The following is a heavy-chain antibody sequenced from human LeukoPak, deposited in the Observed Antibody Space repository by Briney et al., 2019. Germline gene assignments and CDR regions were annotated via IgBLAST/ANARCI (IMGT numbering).Heavy chain of an antibody. CDR1: GFTFSSYG. Sequence: QPGGSLRLSCAASGFTFSSYGMHWVRQAPGKGLEWVAVIWYDGSNKYYADSVKGRFTISRDNSKNTLYLRMNSLRAEDTAVYYCARQSGSSTSPFDYWGQGTLVTVSS. CDR3: ARQSGSSTSPFDY. J-gene: IGHJ4*02. V-gene: IGHV3-33*01. D-gene: IGHD2-2*01. CDR2: IWYDGSNK.